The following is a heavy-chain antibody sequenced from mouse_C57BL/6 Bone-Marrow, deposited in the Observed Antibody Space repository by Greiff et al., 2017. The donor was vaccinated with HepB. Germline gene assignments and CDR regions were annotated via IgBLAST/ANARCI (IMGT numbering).Heavy chain of an antibody. CDR3: ARYISTMIRRYYFDY. CDR1: GFTFTDYY. Sequence: DVKLVESGGGLVQPGGSLSLSCAASGFTFTDYYMSWVRQPPGKALEWLGFIRNKANGYTTEYSASVKGRFTISRDNSQSILYLQMNALRAEDSATYYCARYISTMIRRYYFDYWGQGTTLTVSS. D-gene: IGHD2-4*01. J-gene: IGHJ2*01. CDR2: IRNKANGYTT. V-gene: IGHV7-3*01.